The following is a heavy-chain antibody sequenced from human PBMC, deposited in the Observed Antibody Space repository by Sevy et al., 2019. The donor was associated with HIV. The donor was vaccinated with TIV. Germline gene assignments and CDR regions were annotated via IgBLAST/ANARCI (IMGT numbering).Heavy chain of an antibody. Sequence: GGSLRLSCAASGFSFSKYWMSWVRQAPGMGLEWVANIKEDGSQKNYLESVKGRFTISRDNAKNLLYLQMNNLRADDTAVYYCARDPDILSGYPSHYFDYWGQGTLVTVSS. J-gene: IGHJ4*02. CDR2: IKEDGSQK. D-gene: IGHD3-9*01. CDR1: GFSFSKYW. CDR3: ARDPDILSGYPSHYFDY. V-gene: IGHV3-7*01.